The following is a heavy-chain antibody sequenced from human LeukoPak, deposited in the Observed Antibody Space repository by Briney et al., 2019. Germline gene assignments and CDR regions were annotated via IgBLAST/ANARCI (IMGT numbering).Heavy chain of an antibody. CDR1: GYTFTGYY. Sequence: ASVKVSCKASGYTFTGYYMHWVRRAPGQGLEWMGWINPNSGGTNYAQKFQGRVTMTRDTSISTAYMELSRLRSDDTAVYYCARDLTYYYDSSGYFAFDIWGQGTMVTVSS. CDR2: INPNSGGT. D-gene: IGHD3-22*01. V-gene: IGHV1-2*02. J-gene: IGHJ3*02. CDR3: ARDLTYYYDSSGYFAFDI.